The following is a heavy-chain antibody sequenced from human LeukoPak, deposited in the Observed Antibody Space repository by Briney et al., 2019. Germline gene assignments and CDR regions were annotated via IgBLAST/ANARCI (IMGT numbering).Heavy chain of an antibody. CDR2: INPNSGGT. V-gene: IGHV1-2*02. Sequence: ASVKVSCKASGYTFTGYYMHWVRQAPGQGLEWMGWINPNSGGTNYAQKFQGRVTMTRDTSISTAYMELSRLRSDDTAVYYCASGTGATTYYDFWSGYYGMDVWGQGTTVTASS. CDR1: GYTFTGYY. J-gene: IGHJ6*02. CDR3: ASGTGATTYYDFWSGYYGMDV. D-gene: IGHD3-3*01.